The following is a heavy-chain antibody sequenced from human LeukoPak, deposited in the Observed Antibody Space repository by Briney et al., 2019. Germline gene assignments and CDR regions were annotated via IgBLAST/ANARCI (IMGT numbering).Heavy chain of an antibody. V-gene: IGHV4-59*01. CDR1: GGSFNSYY. CDR2: IYYSGRT. Sequence: PSETLSLTCTVSGGSFNSYYWSWIRQSPGKGLEWIGYIYYSGRTNYNPSLKSRATISVDTSNNQFSLKLNSVIAADTAVYYCARARDGYNYFDYWGQGTLVTVSS. J-gene: IGHJ4*02. D-gene: IGHD5-24*01. CDR3: ARARDGYNYFDY.